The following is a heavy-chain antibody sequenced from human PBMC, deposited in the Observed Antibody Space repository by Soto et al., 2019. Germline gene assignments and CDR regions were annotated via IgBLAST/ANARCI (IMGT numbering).Heavy chain of an antibody. V-gene: IGHV4-59*08. D-gene: IGHD3-22*01. CDR3: ASFPVIPGRDSPLIFDY. J-gene: IGHJ4*01. CDR2: VYFTGST. CDR1: GDSMNSHY. Sequence: SETLSLTCTVTGDSMNSHYWSRLRQPPGKALEWMGYVYFTGSTNYSPSLESRLTILVNTSKNQFSLKLTSVTAADTAVYYCASFPVIPGRDSPLIFDYWAQGTLVTVSS.